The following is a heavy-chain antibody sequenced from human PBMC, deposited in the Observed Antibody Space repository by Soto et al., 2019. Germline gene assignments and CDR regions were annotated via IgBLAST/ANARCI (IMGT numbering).Heavy chain of an antibody. D-gene: IGHD6-19*01. CDR2: ISWDGGST. Sequence: GGSLRLSCAASGFTFDDYTMHWVRQAPGKGLEWVSLISWDGGSTYYADSVKGRFTISRDNSKNSLYLQMNSLRAEDTAGYYCARTDKFNPQSSGWANRFDYWGQGTLVTVSS. J-gene: IGHJ4*02. V-gene: IGHV3-43*01. CDR1: GFTFDDYT. CDR3: ARTDKFNPQSSGWANRFDY.